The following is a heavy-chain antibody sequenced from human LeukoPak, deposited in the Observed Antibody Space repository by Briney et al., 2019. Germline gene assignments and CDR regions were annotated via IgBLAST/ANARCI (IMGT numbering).Heavy chain of an antibody. Sequence: GASVKVSCKASGYTFTGYYMHWVRQAPGQGVEWMGWINPNSGGTNYAQKFQGRVTMTRDTSISTAYMELSRLRSDDTAVYYCARDGQLDEILTGYYGNWFDPWGQGTLVTVSS. J-gene: IGHJ5*02. CDR1: GYTFTGYY. D-gene: IGHD3-9*01. CDR3: ARDGQLDEILTGYYGNWFDP. CDR2: INPNSGGT. V-gene: IGHV1-2*02.